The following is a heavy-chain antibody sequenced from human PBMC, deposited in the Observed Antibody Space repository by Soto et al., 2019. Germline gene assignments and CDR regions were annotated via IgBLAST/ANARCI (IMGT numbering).Heavy chain of an antibody. CDR3: TTYDHIWGTYRYTWAY. Sequence: VQLVESGGCLVKPGGSLRLSCAASGFTFTKTWMSWVRQAPGKGLEWVARIKSETDGGTTDYAAPVQGRCTISRENSKHTQHHQMNSLKIEDTAVYYCTTYDHIWGTYRYTWAYWGQGTLVTVSS. D-gene: IGHD3-16*02. V-gene: IGHV3-15*01. CDR1: GFTFTKTW. CDR2: IKSETDGGTT. J-gene: IGHJ4*02.